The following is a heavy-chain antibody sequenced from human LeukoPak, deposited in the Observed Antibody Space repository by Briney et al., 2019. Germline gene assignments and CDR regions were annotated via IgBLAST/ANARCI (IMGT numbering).Heavy chain of an antibody. D-gene: IGHD1-26*01. V-gene: IGHV3-15*01. Sequence: PGGSLRLSCELSGIPFIDAWMSWVRQAPGKGLEWVGRIKGTTADGTTAYAAPVKGRFIISRDNSKNTLHLQMNSLRAEDTAIYYCAKEVGPFDFWGQGTLVTVSS. CDR3: AKEVGPFDF. J-gene: IGHJ4*02. CDR1: GIPFIDAW. CDR2: IKGTTADGTT.